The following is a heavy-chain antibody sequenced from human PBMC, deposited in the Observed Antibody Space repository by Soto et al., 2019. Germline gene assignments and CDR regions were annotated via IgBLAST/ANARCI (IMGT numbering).Heavy chain of an antibody. Sequence: SETLSLTCTVSGGSISSYYWSWIRQLPGKGLEWIGYIYYSGSTNYNPSLKSRVTISVDTSKNQFSLKLSSVTAADTAVYYCARDAFEGETLFDYWGQGTLVTVSS. D-gene: IGHD1-26*01. J-gene: IGHJ4*02. V-gene: IGHV4-59*01. CDR2: IYYSGST. CDR3: ARDAFEGETLFDY. CDR1: GGSISSYY.